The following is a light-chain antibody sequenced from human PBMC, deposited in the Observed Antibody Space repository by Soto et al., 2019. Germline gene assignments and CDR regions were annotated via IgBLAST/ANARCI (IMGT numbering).Light chain of an antibody. CDR3: QQRSNWPPA. CDR1: QSVSSY. V-gene: IGKV3-11*01. Sequence: IVFTLSPATLSLSPGERASLSCRASQSVSSYLAWYQQKPGQAPRLLIYDASNRATGIPARFSGSGSGTDFTLTISSLEPEDFAVYYCQQRSNWPPAFGGGTKVDIK. CDR2: DAS. J-gene: IGKJ4*01.